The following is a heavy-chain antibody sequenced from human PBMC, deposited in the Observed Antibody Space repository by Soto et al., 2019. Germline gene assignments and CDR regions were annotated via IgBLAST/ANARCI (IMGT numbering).Heavy chain of an antibody. CDR3: ATLSISDSSHFDS. D-gene: IGHD2-21*01. CDR1: GYSFTSYW. V-gene: IGHV5-51*01. CDR2: IYPADSDT. Sequence: PGESLKISCKGSGYSFTSYWIGWVRQMPGKGLEWMGIIYPADSDTRYSPSFQGQVTISADKSISTAYLQWRSLKASDTAMYYCATLSISDSSHFDSWGQGTPVTVSS. J-gene: IGHJ4*02.